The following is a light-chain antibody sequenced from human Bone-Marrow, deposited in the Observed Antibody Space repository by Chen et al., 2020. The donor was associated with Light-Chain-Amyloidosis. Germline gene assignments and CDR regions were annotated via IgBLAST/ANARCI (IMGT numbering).Light chain of an antibody. CDR2: GDA. CDR1: DLPTKY. J-gene: IGLJ2*01. CDR3: QSAGSCGPYEVI. Sequence: SYELTQPPSVSVSPGQTARITCSGDDLPTKYAYWYQQKPGQAPVLVIHGDADRPSGFSGRFSGSRAGATTTMTISGVQAEVEAGYHCQSAGSCGPYEVIFGGWTKLTVL. V-gene: IGLV3-25*03.